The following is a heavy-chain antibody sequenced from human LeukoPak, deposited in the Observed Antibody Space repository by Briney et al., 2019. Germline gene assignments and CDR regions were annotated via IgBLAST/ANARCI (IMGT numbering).Heavy chain of an antibody. Sequence: KPGGSLRLSCAASGFTFRDYYMSWIRQAPGKGLECISYTRSSGTTISYADSVKGRFTISRDNAKNSLYLQMNSLRADDTAVYYCAGEDPRAVVLLSRATFDLWGQGTMVTVSS. V-gene: IGHV3-11*04. D-gene: IGHD3-10*01. CDR1: GFTFRDYY. J-gene: IGHJ4*02. CDR2: TRSSGTTI. CDR3: AGEDPRAVVLLSRATFDL.